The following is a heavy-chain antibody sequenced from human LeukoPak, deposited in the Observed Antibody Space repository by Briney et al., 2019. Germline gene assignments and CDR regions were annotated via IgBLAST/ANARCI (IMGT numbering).Heavy chain of an antibody. CDR2: ISYDGSSK. V-gene: IGHV3-30-3*01. J-gene: IGHJ2*01. D-gene: IGHD1-1*01. CDR3: AATRYGTYSDL. Sequence: GRSLRLSCAASGFTFSSYAMRWVRQAPGKGLEWVAVISYDGSSKYYAVSVKGRFTISRDNSKNTLYLQMNTMRAEDTTVYYCAATRYGTYSDLSGRGTPVTVSS. CDR1: GFTFSSYA.